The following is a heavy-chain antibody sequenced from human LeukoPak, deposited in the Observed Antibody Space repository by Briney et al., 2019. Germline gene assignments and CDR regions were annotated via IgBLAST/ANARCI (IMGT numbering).Heavy chain of an antibody. CDR3: ARFSRGTNSGS. V-gene: IGHV3-7*01. J-gene: IGHJ5*02. CDR1: GFTFSSYW. CDR2: INQDGSNK. Sequence: PGVSLRLSCAASGFTFSSYWMSWVRQAPGKGLEWVANINQDGSNKQYVDSVKGRFAISRDNAKNSLYLQMNSLRAEDTAVYYCARFSRGTNSGSWGQGTLVTVSS. D-gene: IGHD1-26*01.